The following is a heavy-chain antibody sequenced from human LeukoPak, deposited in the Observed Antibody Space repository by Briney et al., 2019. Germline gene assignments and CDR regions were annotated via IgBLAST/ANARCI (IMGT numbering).Heavy chain of an antibody. CDR2: INHSGST. D-gene: IGHD6-19*01. V-gene: IGHV4-34*01. J-gene: IGHJ4*02. CDR3: ARRGSGWLDFDY. Sequence: PSETLSLTCAVYGGSFSGYYWSWIRQPPGKGLEWIGEINHSGSTNYNPSLKSRVTISVDTSKNQFSLKLSSVTAADTAVYYCARRGSGWLDFDYWGQGTLVTVSS. CDR1: GGSFSGYY.